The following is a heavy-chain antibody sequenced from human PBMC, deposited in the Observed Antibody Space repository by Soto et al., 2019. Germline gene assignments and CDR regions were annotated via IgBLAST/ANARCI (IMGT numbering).Heavy chain of an antibody. Sequence: SETLSLTCAVYGGSFSGYYWSWIRQPPGKGLEWIGEINHSGSTNYNPSLKSRVTISVDTSKNQFPLKLSSVTAADTAVYYCARGLYATARQWLVALDYWGQGTLVTVSS. J-gene: IGHJ4*02. CDR1: GGSFSGYY. CDR3: ARGLYATARQWLVALDY. D-gene: IGHD6-19*01. V-gene: IGHV4-34*01. CDR2: INHSGST.